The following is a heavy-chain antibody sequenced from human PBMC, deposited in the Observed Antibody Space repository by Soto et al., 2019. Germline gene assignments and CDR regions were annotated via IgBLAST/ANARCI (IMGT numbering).Heavy chain of an antibody. V-gene: IGHV4-59*01. Sequence: PTETLSLTCTVSGGSISSYYWSWIRQPPGKGLEWIGYIYYSGSTNYNPSLKSRVTISVDTSKNQFSLKLSSVTAADTAVYYCEREGAAGTVDYWGQGTLVTVSS. CDR2: IYYSGST. CDR1: GGSISSYY. D-gene: IGHD6-13*01. J-gene: IGHJ4*02. CDR3: EREGAAGTVDY.